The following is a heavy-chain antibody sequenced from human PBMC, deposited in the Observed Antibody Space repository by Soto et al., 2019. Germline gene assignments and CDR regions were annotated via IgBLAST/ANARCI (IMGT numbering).Heavy chain of an antibody. Sequence: QVQLRQWGAGLLQPSETLSLTCAVYGGSFRNHFWTWIRQPPGKPLEWIGEINQGGSTKYNPSLKSRATISVDTSKNQFSLKLNSVTAADTAVYFCARGHPWGIGAPRWFDPWGQGTRVTLSS. CDR1: GGSFRNHF. D-gene: IGHD6-25*01. J-gene: IGHJ5*02. CDR3: ARGHPWGIGAPRWFDP. V-gene: IGHV4-34*01. CDR2: INQGGST.